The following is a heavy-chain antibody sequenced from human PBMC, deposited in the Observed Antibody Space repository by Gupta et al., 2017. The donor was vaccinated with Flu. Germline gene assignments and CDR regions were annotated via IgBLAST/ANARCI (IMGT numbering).Heavy chain of an antibody. D-gene: IGHD5-18*01. J-gene: IGHJ4*02. Sequence: EVQLVESGGVVVQPGGSLRHSCAATGFTYDDYTMHWVRQAPGKGLECVSLISWDGGSTYYADSVNGRFTISRDNSKNSLYLQMNSLRTEDTALYYCAKGRGYSYGYLDYWGQGTLVTVSS. CDR1: GFTYDDYT. CDR3: AKGRGYSYGYLDY. V-gene: IGHV3-43*01. CDR2: ISWDGGST.